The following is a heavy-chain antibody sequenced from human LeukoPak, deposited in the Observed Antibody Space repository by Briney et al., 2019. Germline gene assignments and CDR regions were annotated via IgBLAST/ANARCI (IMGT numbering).Heavy chain of an antibody. CDR3: VYDSSGYYFFDY. CDR1: GGSISSYY. CDR2: IYTSGST. V-gene: IGHV4-4*07. Sequence: SETLSLTCTVSGGSISSYYWSWIRQPAGKGLEWIGRIYTSGSTNYNPSLKSRVTMSVDTSKNQSSLKLNSVTAADTAVYYCVYDSSGYYFFDYWGQGTLVTVSS. D-gene: IGHD3-22*01. J-gene: IGHJ4*02.